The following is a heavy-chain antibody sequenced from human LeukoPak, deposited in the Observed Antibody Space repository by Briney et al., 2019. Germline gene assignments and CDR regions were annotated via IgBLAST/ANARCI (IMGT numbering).Heavy chain of an antibody. CDR3: ASGSVVLEI. V-gene: IGHV4-34*01. CDR1: GGSFSSYY. J-gene: IGHJ3*02. Sequence: SETLSLTCAVYGGSFSSYYWSWIRQPPGKGLEWIGEINHSGSTNYNPSLKSRVTISVDTSKSQLSLKLSSVTAADTAVYYCASGSVVLEIWGQGTMVTVSS. D-gene: IGHD2-15*01. CDR2: INHSGST.